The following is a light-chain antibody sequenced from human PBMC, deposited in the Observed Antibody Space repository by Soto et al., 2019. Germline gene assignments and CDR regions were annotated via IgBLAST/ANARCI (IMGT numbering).Light chain of an antibody. CDR1: QSVSSSY. J-gene: IGKJ3*01. CDR3: QKYNSAPQT. CDR2: GAS. V-gene: IGKV3-20*01. Sequence: ENVLTQSPGTLSLSPGETATLSCRASQSVSSSYLAWYQQKPGQAPRLLIYGASSRATGIPDRFSGSGSGTDFTLTISRLEPEDVATYYCQKYNSAPQTFGPGTKVDIK.